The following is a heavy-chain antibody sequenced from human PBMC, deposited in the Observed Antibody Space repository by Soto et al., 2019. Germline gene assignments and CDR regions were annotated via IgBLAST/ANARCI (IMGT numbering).Heavy chain of an antibody. J-gene: IGHJ6*02. Sequence: QVQLEQSGAEVKKPGSSVKVSCKASGGTFSSYAISWVRQAPGQGLEWMGIINPSGGSTSYAQKFQGRVTMTRDTSTSTVYMELSSLRSEDTAVYYCARNDPISHYGMDVWGQGTTVTVSS. V-gene: IGHV1-46*01. D-gene: IGHD2-21*01. CDR2: INPSGGST. CDR3: ARNDPISHYGMDV. CDR1: GGTFSSYA.